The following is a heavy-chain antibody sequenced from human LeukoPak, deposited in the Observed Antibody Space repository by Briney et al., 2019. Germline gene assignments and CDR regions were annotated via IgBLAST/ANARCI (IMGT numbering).Heavy chain of an antibody. CDR2: IYHSGST. CDR3: ARNYVWGSYRPGYYYYYYMDV. CDR1: GYSISSGYY. D-gene: IGHD3-16*02. V-gene: IGHV4-38-2*02. J-gene: IGHJ6*03. Sequence: TASETLSLTCTVSGYSISSGYYWGWIRQPPGKGLEWIGSIYHSGSTYYNPSLKSRVTISVDTSKNQFSLKLSSVTAADTAVYYCARNYVWGSYRPGYYYYYYMDVWGKGTTVTISS.